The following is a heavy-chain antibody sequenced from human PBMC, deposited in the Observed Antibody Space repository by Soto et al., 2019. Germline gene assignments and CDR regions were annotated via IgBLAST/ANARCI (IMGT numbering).Heavy chain of an antibody. J-gene: IGHJ4*02. Sequence: GGSLRLSCAASGFTFSAYAMTWVRQAPGKGLEWVSIISGSDGATYYADSVKGRFTISRDNAENSVYLEMESLRDEDTALYYCARDVDADFRTDFDYWGRGTLVTVSS. CDR1: GFTFSAYA. D-gene: IGHD4-17*01. CDR3: ARDVDADFRTDFDY. V-gene: IGHV3-23*01. CDR2: ISGSDGAT.